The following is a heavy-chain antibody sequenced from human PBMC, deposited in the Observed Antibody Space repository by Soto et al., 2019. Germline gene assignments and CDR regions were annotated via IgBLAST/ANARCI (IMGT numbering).Heavy chain of an antibody. CDR2: IRSKANSYAT. CDR3: TRHWNWFDP. Sequence: GGSLRLSCAASGFTFSGSAMHWVRQASGKGLEWVGRIRSKANSYATAYAASVKGRFTISRDDSKNTAYLQMNSLKTEDTAVYYCTRHWNWFDPWGQGTLVTVSS. J-gene: IGHJ5*02. CDR1: GFTFSGSA. V-gene: IGHV3-73*01.